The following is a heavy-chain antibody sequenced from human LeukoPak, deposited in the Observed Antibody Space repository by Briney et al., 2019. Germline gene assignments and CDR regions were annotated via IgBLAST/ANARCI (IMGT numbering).Heavy chain of an antibody. CDR2: TKQDGSEK. Sequence: GGSLRLSCVTSGFTFSRYWMSWVRQAPGKGLEWVANTKQDGSEKNYVDSVKGRFSISRDNAKNSLYLQMNSLRAEDTAVYYCYCAVEDYWGQGALVTVSS. D-gene: IGHD2-15*01. CDR3: YCAVEDY. CDR1: GFTFSRYW. V-gene: IGHV3-7*01. J-gene: IGHJ4*02.